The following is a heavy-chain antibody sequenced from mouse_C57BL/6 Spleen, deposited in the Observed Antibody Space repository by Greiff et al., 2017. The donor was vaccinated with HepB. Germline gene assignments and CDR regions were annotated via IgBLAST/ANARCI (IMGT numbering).Heavy chain of an antibody. Sequence: QVQLQQSGAELVKPGASVKISCKASGYAFSSYWMNWVKQRPGKGLEWIGQIYPGDGDTNYNGKFKGKATLTADKSSSTAYMQLSSLTSEDYAVYFGARRFDYGRSYGGWYFDVWGTGTTVTVSS. V-gene: IGHV1-80*01. CDR2: IYPGDGDT. CDR3: ARRFDYGRSYGGWYFDV. CDR1: GYAFSSYW. D-gene: IGHD1-1*01. J-gene: IGHJ1*03.